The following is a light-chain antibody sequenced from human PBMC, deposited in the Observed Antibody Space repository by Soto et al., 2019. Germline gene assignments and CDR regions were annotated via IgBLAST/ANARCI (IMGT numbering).Light chain of an antibody. Sequence: QSVLIQPPSSSGTPGQRVTISCSGSSSNIGTNYVYWYQQLPGTAPKLLIYKNNQRPSGVPDRFSGSKSGTSASLAISGLRSESEADSYCAAWDSSLSGVVFGGGTKLTVL. J-gene: IGLJ2*01. CDR2: KNN. CDR1: SSNIGTNY. V-gene: IGLV1-47*01. CDR3: AAWDSSLSGVV.